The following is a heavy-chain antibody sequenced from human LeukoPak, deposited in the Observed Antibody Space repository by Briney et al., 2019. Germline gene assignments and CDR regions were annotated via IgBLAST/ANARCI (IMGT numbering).Heavy chain of an antibody. CDR1: GGSVSNGSYY. Sequence: PSETLSLTCTVSGGSVSNGSYYWSWLRQPPGKALEWIGYIYYTGSTNYNPSLEGRVTISVDTSKNQFSVKLSSVTAADTAVYYCARSQNYYGSGDYWSQGTLVTVSS. D-gene: IGHD3-10*01. J-gene: IGHJ4*02. CDR3: ARSQNYYGSGDY. CDR2: IYYTGST. V-gene: IGHV4-61*01.